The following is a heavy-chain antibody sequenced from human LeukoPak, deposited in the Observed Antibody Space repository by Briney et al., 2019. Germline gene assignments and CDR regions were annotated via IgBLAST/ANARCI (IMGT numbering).Heavy chain of an antibody. D-gene: IGHD6-13*01. CDR3: AKDSSSWRNYFDY. CDR2: IRHDGSYK. CDR1: GFIFDDYA. J-gene: IGHJ4*02. Sequence: PDRFLRLSCAASGFIFDDYAMHWVRQAPGKGLEWVTFIRHDGSYKSYADSVKGRFTISRDNSKDTLYLEMNSLRAEDTAVYYCAKDSSSWRNYFDYWGQGTLVTVSS. V-gene: IGHV3-30*02.